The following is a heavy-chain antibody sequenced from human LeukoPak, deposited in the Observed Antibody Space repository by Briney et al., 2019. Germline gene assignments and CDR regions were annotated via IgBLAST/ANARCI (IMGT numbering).Heavy chain of an antibody. D-gene: IGHD5-12*01. CDR3: ASPLAGYSGYDRDY. J-gene: IGHJ4*02. Sequence: GGSLRLSCAASGFTFSSYSMNWVRQAPGKGLEWVSSISSSSNYIYYADSVKGRFTISRDNAKNSLYLQMNSLRAEDTAVYYCASPLAGYSGYDRDYWGQGNLVTVSS. CDR1: GFTFSSYS. V-gene: IGHV3-21*01. CDR2: ISSSSNYI.